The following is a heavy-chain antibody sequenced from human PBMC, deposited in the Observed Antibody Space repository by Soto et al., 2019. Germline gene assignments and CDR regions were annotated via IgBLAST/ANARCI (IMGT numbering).Heavy chain of an antibody. V-gene: IGHV6-1*01. D-gene: IGHD2-15*01. CDR2: TYLRSKWYN. Sequence: QLQQSGPGLVKPSQTLSLTCGISGDSASSNSATWNWIRQSPSRVLEWLGRTYLRSKWYNEYAVSVKSRIAISPDTSKNHFSLQLSSVTPEDTAVYFCARAAVAFDAFDIWGQGTVVTVSS. J-gene: IGHJ3*02. CDR1: GDSASSNSAT. CDR3: ARAAVAFDAFDI.